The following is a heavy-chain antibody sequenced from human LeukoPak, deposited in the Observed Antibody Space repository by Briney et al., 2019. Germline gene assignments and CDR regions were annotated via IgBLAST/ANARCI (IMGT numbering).Heavy chain of an antibody. V-gene: IGHV1-69*01. CDR1: GGTFSSYA. CDR3: ARGGGYDYYYYYMDV. D-gene: IGHD5-12*01. J-gene: IGHJ6*03. CDR2: IIPIFGTA. Sequence: SVKVSCKASGGTFSSYAISWVRQAPGQGLEWMGGIIPIFGTANYAQKFQGRVTITAEESTSPAYMELSSLRSEDTAVYYCARGGGYDYYYYYMDVWGKGTTVTVSS.